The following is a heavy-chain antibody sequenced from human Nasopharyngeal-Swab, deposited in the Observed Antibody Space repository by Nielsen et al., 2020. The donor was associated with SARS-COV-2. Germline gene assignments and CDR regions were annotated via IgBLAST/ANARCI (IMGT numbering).Heavy chain of an antibody. CDR1: GYTLTELS. CDR2: FDPEDGET. V-gene: IGHV1-24*01. D-gene: IGHD3-3*01. J-gene: IGHJ5*02. Sequence: ASLKVSCKVSGYTLTELSMHWVRQAPGKGLEWMGGFDPEDGETIYAQKFQGRVTMTEDTSTDTAYMELSSLRSEDTAVYYCATVRQIITIFGVGRPGNWFDPWGQGTLVTVSS. CDR3: ATVRQIITIFGVGRPGNWFDP.